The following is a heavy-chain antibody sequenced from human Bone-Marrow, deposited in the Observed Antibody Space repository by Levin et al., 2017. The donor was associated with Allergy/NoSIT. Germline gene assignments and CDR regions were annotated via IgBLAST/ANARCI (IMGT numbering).Heavy chain of an antibody. V-gene: IGHV3-21*01. CDR1: GFTFSSYS. D-gene: IGHD3-9*01. Sequence: PGGSLRLSCAASGFTFSSYSMNWVRQAPGKGLEWVSSISSSSSYIYYADSVKGRFTISRDNAKNSLYLQMNSLRAEDTAVYYCATPKTDYDILTGYYSHGMDGWGQGTTVTVSS. CDR2: ISSSSSYI. J-gene: IGHJ6*02. CDR3: ATPKTDYDILTGYYSHGMDG.